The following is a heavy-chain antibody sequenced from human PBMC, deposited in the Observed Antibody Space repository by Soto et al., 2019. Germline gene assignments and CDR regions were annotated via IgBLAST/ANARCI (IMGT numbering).Heavy chain of an antibody. Sequence: GGSLRLSCAASGLIFNNNAMTWGRQAPGQGLEWVATISSSGATTYYADSVKGRFTISRDNSKDTLYLLMGRLRLGDTGVYLWASSWELKPQFDCWGQGALVAVSS. V-gene: IGHV3-23*01. J-gene: IGHJ4*02. CDR1: GLIFNNNA. CDR3: ASSWELKPQFDC. CDR2: ISSSGATT. D-gene: IGHD1-26*01.